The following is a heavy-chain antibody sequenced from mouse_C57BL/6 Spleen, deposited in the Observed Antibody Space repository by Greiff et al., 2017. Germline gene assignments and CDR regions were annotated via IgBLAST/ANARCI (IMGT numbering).Heavy chain of an antibody. J-gene: IGHJ4*01. D-gene: IGHD1-1*01. CDR1: GYTFTDYN. Sequence: EVQLQESGPELVKPGASVKMSCKASGYTFTDYNMHWVKQSHGKSLEWIGYINPNNGGTSYNQKFKGKATLTVNKSSSTAYMELRRLTSEDSAVYYCASYYYGSSYDAMDYWGQGTSVTVSS. CDR3: ASYYYGSSYDAMDY. CDR2: INPNNGGT. V-gene: IGHV1-22*01.